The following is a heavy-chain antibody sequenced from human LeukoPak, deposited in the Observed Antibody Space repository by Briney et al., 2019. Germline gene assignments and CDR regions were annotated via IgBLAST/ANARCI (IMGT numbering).Heavy chain of an antibody. V-gene: IGHV4-39*01. J-gene: IGHJ4*02. CDR2: IYHSGRT. Sequence: SETLSLTCTVSGASISSPTYYWGWIRQPPGKGLGWIGTIYHSGRTFYNPSLKSRVAMSLDKSKNQFSLNLSSVTATDTALFYCARLSWLREGFDYWGQGALVTVSS. D-gene: IGHD3-10*01. CDR1: GASISSPTYY. CDR3: ARLSWLREGFDY.